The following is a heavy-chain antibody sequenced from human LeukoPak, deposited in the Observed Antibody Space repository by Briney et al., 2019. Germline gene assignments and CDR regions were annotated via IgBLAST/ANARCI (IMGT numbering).Heavy chain of an antibody. CDR3: AGYYGGKGVFADRLDDY. V-gene: IGHV4-30-4*01. CDR2: IYYSGST. J-gene: IGHJ4*02. Sequence: SETLSLTCTVSGGSISSGDYYWSWIRQPPGKGLEWIGYIYYSGSTYYNPSLKSRVTISVDTSKNQFSLKLSSVTAADTAVYYCAGYYGGKGVFADRLDDYWGQGTLVTVSS. CDR1: GGSISSGDYY. D-gene: IGHD4-17*01.